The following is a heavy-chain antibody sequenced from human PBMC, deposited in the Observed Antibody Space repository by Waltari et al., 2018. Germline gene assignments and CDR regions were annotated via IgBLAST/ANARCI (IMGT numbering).Heavy chain of an antibody. CDR2: IYVGDSET. Sequence: EVRLVQSGAEVKKPGESLKISCKGSGDKFRTYWIGWVRQMPGQGLEWMGIIYVGDSETRYSPSFRGQVTMSADKSITTAYLQWSSLKASDTAMYYCARREHDYDYVGGSYRRVIDTFDIWGQGTRVTVSS. D-gene: IGHD3-16*02. J-gene: IGHJ3*02. CDR3: ARREHDYDYVGGSYRRVIDTFDI. V-gene: IGHV5-51*03. CDR1: GDKFRTYW.